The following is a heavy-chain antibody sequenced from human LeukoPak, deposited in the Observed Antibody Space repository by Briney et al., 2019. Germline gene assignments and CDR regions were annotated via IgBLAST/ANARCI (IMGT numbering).Heavy chain of an antibody. CDR2: INPSGSST. D-gene: IGHD3-22*01. CDR3: AHSRDPNGYYDSSGYYYNWFDP. CDR1: GYTFTSYY. J-gene: IGHJ5*02. Sequence: ASVKVSCKAYGYTFTSYYMHWVRQAPGRGLEWMGIINPSGSSTSYAQTFQGRVTMTRDTSTSTVYMELSSLRSEDTAVYYCAHSRDPNGYYDSSGYYYNWFDPWGEGTLVTVSS. V-gene: IGHV1-46*01.